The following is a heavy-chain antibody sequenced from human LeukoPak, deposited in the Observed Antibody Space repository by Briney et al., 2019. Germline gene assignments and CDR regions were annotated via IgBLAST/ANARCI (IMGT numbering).Heavy chain of an antibody. V-gene: IGHV3-48*03. Sequence: GGSLRLSCAASGFIVSNSEMNWVRQAPGKGLEWVSFISADHTIYYADSVKGRFTLSRDNAKNSLYLQMNSLRAEDTAVYYCARSPYSSSSFDYWGQGTLVTVSS. D-gene: IGHD6-6*01. J-gene: IGHJ4*02. CDR2: ISADHTI. CDR3: ARSPYSSSSFDY. CDR1: GFIVSNSE.